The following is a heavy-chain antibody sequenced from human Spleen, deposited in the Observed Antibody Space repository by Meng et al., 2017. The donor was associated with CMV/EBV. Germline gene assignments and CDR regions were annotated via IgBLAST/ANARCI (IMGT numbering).Heavy chain of an antibody. J-gene: IGHJ4*02. Sequence: GESLKISCAASEFTFTNYAMSWVRQAPGRGLAWVSAITASGGSTYYADSIKGRFTVSRDNSKNTLYLQMNSLRAEDTAVYYCAKDLDSGSYYYFDYWGQGTLVTVSS. D-gene: IGHD1-26*01. CDR1: EFTFTNYA. V-gene: IGHV3-23*01. CDR2: ITASGGST. CDR3: AKDLDSGSYYYFDY.